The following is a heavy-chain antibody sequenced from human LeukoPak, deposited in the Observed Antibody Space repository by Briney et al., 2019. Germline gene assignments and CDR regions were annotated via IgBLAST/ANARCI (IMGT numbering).Heavy chain of an antibody. CDR3: ARDQQLRPVGYYGMDV. D-gene: IGHD4-23*01. CDR1: GYTFIKYG. Sequence: ASVKVSCKASGYTFIKYGVTWVRQAPGQGLEWMGWISAYNINTNYAQRLQGRVTMTTDTSTSTAYMELRSLRSDDTAVYYCARDQQLRPVGYYGMDVWGQGTTVTVSS. V-gene: IGHV1-18*01. CDR2: ISAYNINT. J-gene: IGHJ6*02.